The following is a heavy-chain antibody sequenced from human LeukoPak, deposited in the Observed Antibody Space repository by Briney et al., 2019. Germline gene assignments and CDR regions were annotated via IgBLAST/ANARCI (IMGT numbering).Heavy chain of an antibody. Sequence: PGRSPTLSCAASGFTFSSYDMSWLRQAPGKGLEWVSGIVGSGGRTYYRDSVKGRFTISRDNAKTSLYLQMNSLRAEDTAVYYCARGGQQVNNWFDPWGQGTLVTVSS. CDR2: IVGSGGRT. J-gene: IGHJ5*02. V-gene: IGHV3-23*01. CDR3: ARGGQQVNNWFDP. D-gene: IGHD6-13*01. CDR1: GFTFSSYD.